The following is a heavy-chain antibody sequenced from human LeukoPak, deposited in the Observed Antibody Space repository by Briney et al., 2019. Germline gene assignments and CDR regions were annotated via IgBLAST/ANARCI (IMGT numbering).Heavy chain of an antibody. Sequence: GASVKVSCKASGYTFTSYAMHWVRQAPGQRLEWMGWINAGNGNTKYSQEFQGRVTITRDTSASTAYMELSSLRSEDMAVYYCARAIFTYSSGWYNWFDPWGQGTLVTVSS. V-gene: IGHV1-3*03. CDR2: INAGNGNT. J-gene: IGHJ5*02. D-gene: IGHD6-19*01. CDR3: ARAIFTYSSGWYNWFDP. CDR1: GYTFTSYA.